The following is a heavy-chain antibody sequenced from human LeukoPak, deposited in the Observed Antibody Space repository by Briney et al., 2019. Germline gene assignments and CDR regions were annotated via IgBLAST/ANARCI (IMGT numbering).Heavy chain of an antibody. CDR2: IRSKANSYAT. CDR3: TTYGSGRKFDY. CDR1: GFTFSGSA. V-gene: IGHV3-73*01. J-gene: IGHJ4*02. D-gene: IGHD3-10*01. Sequence: GGSLRLSCAASGFTFSGSAMHWIRQASGKGLEWVGRIRSKANSYATAYAASVKGRFTISRDDSTNTLYLQMNSLKSEDTAVYYCTTYGSGRKFDYWGQGILVTVSS.